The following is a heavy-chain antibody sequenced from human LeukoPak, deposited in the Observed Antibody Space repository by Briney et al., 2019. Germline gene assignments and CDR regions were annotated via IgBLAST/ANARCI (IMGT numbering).Heavy chain of an antibody. V-gene: IGHV4-34*01. D-gene: IGHD2-15*01. Sequence: SETLSLTCAVYGGSFSGYYWSWIRQPPGKGLEWIGEINHSGSTNYNPSFKSRVTISVDTSKNQFTLKLSSVTAADTAVYYCARYCSGGSCYYWDAFDIWGQGTMVTVSS. CDR3: ARYCSGGSCYYWDAFDI. CDR1: GGSFSGYY. J-gene: IGHJ3*02. CDR2: INHSGST.